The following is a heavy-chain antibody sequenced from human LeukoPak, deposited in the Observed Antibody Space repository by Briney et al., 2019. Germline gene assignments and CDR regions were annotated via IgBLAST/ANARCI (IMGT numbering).Heavy chain of an antibody. J-gene: IGHJ4*02. Sequence: ASVKVSCKTSGYSFTAFYIHWVRQAPGQGLEWMGWIHPRRGDTNYAQKFQGRVTMTRDTSISTAYLELSSLRSEDTAVYYCARGRGDGYNHDYWGQGTLVAVSS. CDR1: GYSFTAFY. CDR2: IHPRRGDT. V-gene: IGHV1-2*02. CDR3: ARGRGDGYNHDY. D-gene: IGHD5-24*01.